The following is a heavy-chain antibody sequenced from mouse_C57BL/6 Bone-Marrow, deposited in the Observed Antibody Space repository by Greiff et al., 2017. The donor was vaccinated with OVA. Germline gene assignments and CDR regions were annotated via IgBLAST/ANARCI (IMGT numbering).Heavy chain of an antibody. V-gene: IGHV1-69*01. D-gene: IGHD2-3*01. CDR1: GYTFTSYW. CDR3: ARWGWLLLLDY. Sequence: QVQLQQPGAELVMPGASVKLSCKASGYTFTSYWMHWVKQRPGQGLEWIGEIDPSDSYTNYNQKFKGKSTLTVDKSSSTAYMQLSSLTSEDSAVYYCARWGWLLLLDYGGQGTTLTVSS. CDR2: IDPSDSYT. J-gene: IGHJ2*01.